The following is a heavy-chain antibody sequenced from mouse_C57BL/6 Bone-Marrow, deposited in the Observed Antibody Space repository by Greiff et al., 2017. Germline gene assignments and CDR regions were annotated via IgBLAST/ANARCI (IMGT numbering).Heavy chain of an antibody. J-gene: IGHJ4*01. CDR1: GYTFTSYW. V-gene: IGHV1-64*01. D-gene: IGHD2-5*01. Sequence: QVQLQQPGAELVKPGASVKLSCKASGYTFTSYWMHWVKQRPGQGLEWIGMIHPNSGSTNYNEKFKSKATLTVDKSSSTAYMQLSSLTAEDSAVYYCERPYYSNYVNAMDYWGQGTSVTVSS. CDR2: IHPNSGST. CDR3: ERPYYSNYVNAMDY.